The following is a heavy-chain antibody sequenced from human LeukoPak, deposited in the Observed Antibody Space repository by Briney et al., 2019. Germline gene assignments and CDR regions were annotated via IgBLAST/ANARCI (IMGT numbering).Heavy chain of an antibody. Sequence: GRSLRLSCAASGFTFSSYGMHWVRQAPGKGLEWVAVISSDGSNKYYADSVKGRFTISRDNSKNTLYLQMNSLRPEDTAVYYCARDFLGSCSGGSCQRSYYFDYWGQGTLVTVSS. V-gene: IGHV3-30*19. CDR2: ISSDGSNK. J-gene: IGHJ4*02. CDR3: ARDFLGSCSGGSCQRSYYFDY. D-gene: IGHD2-15*01. CDR1: GFTFSSYG.